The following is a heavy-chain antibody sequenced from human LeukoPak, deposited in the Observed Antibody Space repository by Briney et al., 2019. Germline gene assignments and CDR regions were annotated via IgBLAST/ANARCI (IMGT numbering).Heavy chain of an antibody. CDR2: ISYDGSNK. CDR1: GFTFSSYA. J-gene: IGHJ3*02. Sequence: PGGSLRLSCAASGFTFSSYAMHWVRQAPGKGLEWVAVISYDGSNKYYADSVKGRFTISRDNSKNTLYLQMNSPRAEDTAVYYCARDPPAGCSSSPTTDAFDIWGQGTMVTVSS. CDR3: ARDPPAGCSSSPTTDAFDI. D-gene: IGHD6-13*01. V-gene: IGHV3-30*01.